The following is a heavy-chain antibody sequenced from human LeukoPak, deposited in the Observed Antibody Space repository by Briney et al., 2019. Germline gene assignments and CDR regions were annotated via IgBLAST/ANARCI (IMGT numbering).Heavy chain of an antibody. CDR2: ISYDGSNK. V-gene: IGHV3-30*18. Sequence: GRSLRLSCAASGFTFSSYGMHWVRQAPGKGLEWVAVISYDGSNKYYADSVKGRFTISRDNSKNTLYLQMNSLRAEDTAVYYCAKDRTDVSSGWYTYYYGMDVWGQGTTVTVSS. CDR3: AKDRTDVSSGWYTYYYGMDV. D-gene: IGHD6-19*01. CDR1: GFTFSSYG. J-gene: IGHJ6*02.